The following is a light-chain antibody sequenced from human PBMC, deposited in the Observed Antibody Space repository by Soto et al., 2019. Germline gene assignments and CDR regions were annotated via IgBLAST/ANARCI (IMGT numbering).Light chain of an antibody. CDR2: DVS. CDR3: QQYNNWPFS. J-gene: IGKJ5*01. CDR1: QGVTTN. Sequence: DILMTQSPATLSVSPGERVTLSCRAGQGVTTNFAWYQQKSCQSPRLLIYDVSSRATGVPSRFSGTGSETDFTLTISGLQSEDSAIYFCQQYNNWPFSFGPGTRLEIK. V-gene: IGKV3-15*01.